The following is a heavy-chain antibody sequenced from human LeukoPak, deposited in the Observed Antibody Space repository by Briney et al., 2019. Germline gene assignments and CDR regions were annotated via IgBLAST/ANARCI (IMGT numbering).Heavy chain of an antibody. CDR1: GFNFNIYG. V-gene: IGHV3-21*01. D-gene: IGHD2-21*02. Sequence: GSLRLSCAASGFNFNIYGMNWVRQAPGKGLEWGSSISSESTNIYYTDSVKGRFTIARDNAKNSLYLQMNSLIPEDTAVYYCSRDGSGSGDVWGQGTLVTVSS. CDR3: SRDGSGSGDV. CDR2: ISSESTNI. J-gene: IGHJ4*02.